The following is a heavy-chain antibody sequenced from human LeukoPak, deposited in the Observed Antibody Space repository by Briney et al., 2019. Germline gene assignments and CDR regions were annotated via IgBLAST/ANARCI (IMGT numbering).Heavy chain of an antibody. D-gene: IGHD6-13*01. Sequence: ATVKVSCKASGGTFSSYAISWVRQAPGQGLEWMGRIIPILGIANYAQKFQGRVTITADKSTSTAYMELSSLRSEDTAVYYCARDHSSSWYYFDYWGQGTLVTVSS. J-gene: IGHJ4*02. CDR3: ARDHSSSWYYFDY. CDR2: IIPILGIA. CDR1: GGTFSSYA. V-gene: IGHV1-69*04.